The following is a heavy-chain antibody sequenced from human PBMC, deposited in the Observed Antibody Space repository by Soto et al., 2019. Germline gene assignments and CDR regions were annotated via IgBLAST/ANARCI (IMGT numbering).Heavy chain of an antibody. CDR3: ARNDDSGLDV. V-gene: IGHV3-48*02. J-gene: IGHJ6*02. Sequence: PGGSLRLSCAASGFTFSRYSMNWVRQAPGKGLEWVSYISSSSSTIYYADSVKGRLTISRDNAKNPLYLQMNSLRDEDTAVYYCARNDDSGLDVWGQGTTVTVSS. D-gene: IGHD1-1*01. CDR1: GFTFSRYS. CDR2: ISSSSSTI.